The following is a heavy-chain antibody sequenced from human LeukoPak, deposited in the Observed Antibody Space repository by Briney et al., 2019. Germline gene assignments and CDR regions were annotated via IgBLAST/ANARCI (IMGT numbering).Heavy chain of an antibody. Sequence: GGSLRLSCAASGFTFSGSDIHWVRQASGKGLEWAGRITTKPDNYATAYAASVKGRFTISRDDSESTAYLQMNSLKTEDTAVYYCTTYRSGHYWGQGTLVTVSS. CDR2: ITTKPDNYAT. V-gene: IGHV3-73*01. CDR3: TTYRSGHY. D-gene: IGHD6-19*01. CDR1: GFTFSGSD. J-gene: IGHJ4*02.